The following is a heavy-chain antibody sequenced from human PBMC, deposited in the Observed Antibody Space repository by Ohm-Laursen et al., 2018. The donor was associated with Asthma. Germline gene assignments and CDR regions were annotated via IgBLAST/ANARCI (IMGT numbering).Heavy chain of an antibody. CDR1: GYTFTSYY. CDR2: INPSGGST. Sequence: ASVKVSCKASGYTFTSYYMHWVRQAPGQGLEWMGIINPSGGSTSYAQKFQGRVTMTRNTSISTAYMELSTLRSEDTAVYYCARGLDYGSGNYYFDYWGQGTLVTVSS. J-gene: IGHJ4*02. V-gene: IGHV1-46*01. CDR3: ARGLDYGSGNYYFDY. D-gene: IGHD3-10*01.